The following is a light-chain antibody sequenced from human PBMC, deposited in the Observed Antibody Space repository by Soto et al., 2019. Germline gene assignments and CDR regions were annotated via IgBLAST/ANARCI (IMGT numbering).Light chain of an antibody. CDR1: QSVSGN. J-gene: IGKJ5*01. V-gene: IGKV3-15*01. CDR2: GTS. Sequence: IVMTPSPGPLSVSQGEGATLSCRASQSVSGNLAWYQQKPGQAPRLLIYGTSIRATGVPDRFSGGGSGTEFTLTISGLQSEDFAVYYCQKYNNWPLITFGQGTRLDIK. CDR3: QKYNNWPLIT.